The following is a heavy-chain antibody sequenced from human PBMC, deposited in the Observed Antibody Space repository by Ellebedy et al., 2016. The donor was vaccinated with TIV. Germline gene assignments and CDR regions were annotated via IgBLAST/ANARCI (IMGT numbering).Heavy chain of an antibody. Sequence: GESLKISCAASGFTFSSYGMHWVRQAPGKGLEWVAVLWYDGSNKYYADSVKGRFTISRDNSKNTLYLQMNSLRAEDTAVYYCAREIAPGAAAQLFDYWGQGTLVTVSS. CDR1: GFTFSSYG. CDR3: AREIAPGAAAQLFDY. D-gene: IGHD6-13*01. V-gene: IGHV3-33*01. J-gene: IGHJ4*02. CDR2: LWYDGSNK.